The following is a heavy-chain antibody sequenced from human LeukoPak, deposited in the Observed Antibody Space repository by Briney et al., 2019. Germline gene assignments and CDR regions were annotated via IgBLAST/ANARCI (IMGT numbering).Heavy chain of an antibody. D-gene: IGHD3-9*01. V-gene: IGHV3-53*01. J-gene: IGHJ3*02. Sequence: GGSLRRSCAACGFTVSSNYMSWVRQAPGKGREWGSVIYSGGSTYYADSVEGRVTISRDNSKNTLYLQMNSPRAEHTAVYYCASAGDLTGYSHHDAFDIWGQGTMVTVSS. CDR2: IYSGGST. CDR1: GFTVSSNY. CDR3: ASAGDLTGYSHHDAFDI.